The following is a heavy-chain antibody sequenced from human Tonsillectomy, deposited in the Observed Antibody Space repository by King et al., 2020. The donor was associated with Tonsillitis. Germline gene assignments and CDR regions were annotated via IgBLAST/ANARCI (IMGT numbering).Heavy chain of an antibody. CDR1: GYTLTELS. D-gene: IGHD3-10*01. J-gene: IGHJ5*02. Sequence: VQLVQSGAEVKKPGASVKVSCKVSGYTLTELSMHWVRQAPGKGLEWMGGFDPEDGETIYAQKFQGRVTMTEDTSTDTAYMELSSLRSEDTAVYYCATAAGHRKYGSGQGNWFDPWGQGTLVTVSS. CDR2: FDPEDGET. V-gene: IGHV1-24*01. CDR3: ATAAGHRKYGSGQGNWFDP.